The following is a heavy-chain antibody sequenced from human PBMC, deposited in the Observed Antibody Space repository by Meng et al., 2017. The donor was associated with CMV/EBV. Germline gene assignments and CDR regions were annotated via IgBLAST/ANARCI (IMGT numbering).Heavy chain of an antibody. V-gene: IGHV3-21*01. J-gene: IGHJ4*02. CDR1: GFTFSSYS. CDR3: ARAAGSLLRSYFDS. Sequence: GGSLRLSCAASGFTFSSYSMNWVRQAPGKGLEWVSSISSSSSYIYYADSVKGRFTISRDNAKNSLYLQMNSLRAEDTAVYYCARAAGSLLRSYFDSWGQGTLVTVSS. CDR2: ISSSSSYI. D-gene: IGHD3-10*01.